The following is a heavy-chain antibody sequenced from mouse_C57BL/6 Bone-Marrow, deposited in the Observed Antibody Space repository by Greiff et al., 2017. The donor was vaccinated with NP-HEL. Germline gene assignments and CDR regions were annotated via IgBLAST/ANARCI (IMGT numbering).Heavy chain of an antibody. CDR1: GYTFTDYY. J-gene: IGHJ3*01. V-gene: IGHV1-26*01. CDR2: INPNNGGT. Sequence: SGPELVKPGASVKISCKASGYTFTDYYMNWVKQSHGKSLEWIGDINPNNGGTSYNQKFKGKATLTVDKSSSTAYMELRSLTSEDSAVYYCARNLPRRPFAYWGQGTLVTVSA. D-gene: IGHD2-1*01. CDR3: ARNLPRRPFAY.